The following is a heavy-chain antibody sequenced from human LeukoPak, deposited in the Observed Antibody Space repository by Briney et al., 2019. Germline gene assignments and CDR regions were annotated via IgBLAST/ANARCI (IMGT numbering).Heavy chain of an antibody. Sequence: GESLKISCKGSGYSFATHWIGWVRQMPGKGLEWMGITYPGDPDTRYSPSFQGQVTISADKSISTAYLQWGGLKASDTATYYCARGGRGSCTSTSCYTNYMDVWGKGTTVTVSS. J-gene: IGHJ6*03. CDR1: GYSFATHW. CDR2: TYPGDPDT. V-gene: IGHV5-51*01. CDR3: ARGGRGSCTSTSCYTNYMDV. D-gene: IGHD2-2*01.